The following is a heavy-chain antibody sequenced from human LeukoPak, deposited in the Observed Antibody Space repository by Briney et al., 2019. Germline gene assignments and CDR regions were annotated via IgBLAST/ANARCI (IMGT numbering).Heavy chain of an antibody. Sequence: PGGSLRLSCAASGFTFSSYSMNWVRQAPGKGLEWVSYISSSSSTIYYADSVKGRFTISRDNAKNSLYLQMNSLRAEDTAVYYCARSEGIAAAGTVDYWGQGTLVTVSS. CDR2: ISSSSSTI. CDR3: ARSEGIAAAGTVDY. J-gene: IGHJ4*02. CDR1: GFTFSSYS. V-gene: IGHV3-48*04. D-gene: IGHD6-13*01.